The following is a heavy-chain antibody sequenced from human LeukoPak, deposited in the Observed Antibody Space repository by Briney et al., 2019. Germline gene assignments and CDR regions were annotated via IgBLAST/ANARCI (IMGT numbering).Heavy chain of an antibody. CDR3: ARGPRITMIVAYYFDY. J-gene: IGHJ4*02. CDR1: GGTFSSYA. CDR2: IIPILGIA. D-gene: IGHD3-22*01. V-gene: IGHV1-69*04. Sequence: GSSVKVSCKASGGTFSSYAISWVRQAPGQGLEWMGRIIPILGIANYAQKFQGRVTITADKSTSTAYMDLSSLRSEDTAVYYCARGPRITMIVAYYFDYWGQGTLATVSS.